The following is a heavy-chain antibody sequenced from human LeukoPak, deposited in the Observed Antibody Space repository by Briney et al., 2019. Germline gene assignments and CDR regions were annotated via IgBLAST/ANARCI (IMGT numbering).Heavy chain of an antibody. J-gene: IGHJ2*01. V-gene: IGHV4-34*01. CDR3: ASRDLTVTLGYFDL. CDR2: INHSGST. CDR1: GGSFSGYY. Sequence: SETLSLTCAVYGGSFSGYYWSWIRQPPGKGLEWIGEINHSGSTNYNPSLKSRVTISVDTSKNQFSLKLSSVAAADTAVYYCASRDLTVTLGYFDLWGRGTLVTVPS. D-gene: IGHD4-17*01.